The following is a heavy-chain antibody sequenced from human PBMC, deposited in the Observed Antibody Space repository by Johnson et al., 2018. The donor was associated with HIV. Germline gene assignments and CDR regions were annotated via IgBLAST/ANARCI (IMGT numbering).Heavy chain of an antibody. D-gene: IGHD6-19*01. J-gene: IGHJ3*02. CDR1: GFTFDDYG. Sequence: VQLVESGGGVVRPGGSLRLSCAASGFTFDDYGMSWVRQAPGKGLEWVSGINWNGGRNGCADSVKGRFNIARDNAKNSLYLQMNSLRAEDTALYYWARPDGAVASDFNAFDIWGQGTMVTVSS. CDR3: ARPDGAVASDFNAFDI. V-gene: IGHV3-20*04. CDR2: INWNGGRN.